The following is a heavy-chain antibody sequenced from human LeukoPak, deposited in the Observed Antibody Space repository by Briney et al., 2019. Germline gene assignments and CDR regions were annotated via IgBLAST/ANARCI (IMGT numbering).Heavy chain of an antibody. D-gene: IGHD3-22*01. Sequence: GGSLRLSCAASGFTFSSYAMSWVRQAPGKGLEWVATISGSGYSTYHADSVKGRFTISRDNSKNTLSLQMNSLRAEDTAIYYCAKDVVEYYYDSSGKGDAFDIWGQGTMVTVSS. CDR2: ISGSGYST. J-gene: IGHJ3*02. CDR1: GFTFSSYA. V-gene: IGHV3-23*01. CDR3: AKDVVEYYYDSSGKGDAFDI.